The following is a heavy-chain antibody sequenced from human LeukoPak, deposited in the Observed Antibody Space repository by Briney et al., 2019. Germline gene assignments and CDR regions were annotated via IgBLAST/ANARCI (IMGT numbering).Heavy chain of an antibody. CDR3: ARLRNDFWSGYNYYYYYMDV. CDR1: GGSISSSTYY. D-gene: IGHD3-3*01. J-gene: IGHJ6*03. CDR2: MHKSGVT. V-gene: IGHV4-39*07. Sequence: SETLSLTCTVSGGSISSSTYYWGWIRQPPGKGFEWIGNMHKSGVTSYNPSLKSRVTISVDTSKNQFSLKLSSVTAADAAVYYCARLRNDFWSGYNYYYYYMDVWGKGTTVTVSS.